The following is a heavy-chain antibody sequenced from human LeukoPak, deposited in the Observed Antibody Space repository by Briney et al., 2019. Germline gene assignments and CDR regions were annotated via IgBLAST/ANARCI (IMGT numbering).Heavy chain of an antibody. D-gene: IGHD6-25*01. Sequence: SETLSLTCTVSGGSTSSYYWSWIRQPPGKGLEWIGYIYYSGSTNYNPSLKSRVTISVDTSKNQFSLKLSSVTAADTAVYYCARFRTVAAGYFDYWGQGTLVTVSS. CDR2: IYYSGST. V-gene: IGHV4-59*08. CDR3: ARFRTVAAGYFDY. J-gene: IGHJ4*02. CDR1: GGSTSSYY.